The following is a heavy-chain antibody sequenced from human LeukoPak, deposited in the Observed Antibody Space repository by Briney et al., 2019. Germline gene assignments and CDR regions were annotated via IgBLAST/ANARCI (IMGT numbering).Heavy chain of an antibody. J-gene: IGHJ4*02. V-gene: IGHV4-59*11. CDR2: IYYSGSA. CDR3: ARVGYDSDGY. CDR1: GGSISSHY. Sequence: SETLSLTCTVSGGSISSHYWSWIRQPPGKGLEWIGYIYYSGSANYNPSLKSRVTISVDTSKNQFSLKLSSVTAADTAVYYCARVGYDSDGYWGQGTLVTVSS. D-gene: IGHD3-22*01.